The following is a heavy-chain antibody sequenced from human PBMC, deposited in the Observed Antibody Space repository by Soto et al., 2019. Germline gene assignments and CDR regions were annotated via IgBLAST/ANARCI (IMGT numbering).Heavy chain of an antibody. V-gene: IGHV3-23*01. CDR2: VDGSGGDT. J-gene: IGHJ4*02. Sequence: GGSLRLSCAASGFTFISHAMGWLRQTPGTGPEWVAFVDGSGGDTSYADSVKGRFTTSRDNSDNSLYLHMNSLRAEDTGRYFCAKEIFAAAYAATSAFDLWGQGTLVTVSS. D-gene: IGHD2-8*01. CDR3: AKEIFAAAYAATSAFDL. CDR1: GFTFISHA.